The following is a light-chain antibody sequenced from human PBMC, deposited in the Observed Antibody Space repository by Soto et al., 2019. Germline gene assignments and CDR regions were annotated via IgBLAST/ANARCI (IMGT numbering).Light chain of an antibody. CDR2: DVN. J-gene: IGLJ1*01. CDR3: SSYTNSSTSYV. V-gene: IGLV2-14*01. Sequence: QSALTQPASVSGSPGQSITISCTGTSSDVGGYNYVSWFQQHPGKAPKLIIYDVNNRPSGVSNRFSGSKSGNTASLTISGRQAEDEADYYCSSYTNSSTSYVFGTGTKLTVL. CDR1: SSDVGGYNY.